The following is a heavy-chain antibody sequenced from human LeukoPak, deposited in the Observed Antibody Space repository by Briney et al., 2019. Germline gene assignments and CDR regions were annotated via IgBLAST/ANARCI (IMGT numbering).Heavy chain of an antibody. CDR1: GFTFSSYS. J-gene: IGHJ4*02. Sequence: GGSLRLSCAASGFTFSSYSMNWVRRAPGKGLEWVSSISSTSRSSYIFYAESVKGRFTISRDNAKSSVFLQMNSLRAEDTAVYYCARFSRDAESHWGQGTLVTVSS. V-gene: IGHV3-21*01. CDR2: ISSTSRSSYI. CDR3: ARFSRDAESH. D-gene: IGHD2-21*02.